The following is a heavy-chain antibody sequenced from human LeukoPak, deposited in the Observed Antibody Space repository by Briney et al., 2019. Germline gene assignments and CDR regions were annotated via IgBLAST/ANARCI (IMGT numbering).Heavy chain of an antibody. CDR1: GFTFSSYG. CDR2: ISGSRST. D-gene: IGHD3-22*01. J-gene: IGHJ4*02. CDR3: AKWLDSSGSYT. V-gene: IGHV3-23*01. Sequence: RPGGSLRLSCAASGFTFSSYGMSWVRQAPGKGLEWVSGISGSRSTYYADSVKGRFTISRDNSKNTLYLQMNSLRAEDTAVYYCAKWLDSSGSYTWGQGTLVTVPS.